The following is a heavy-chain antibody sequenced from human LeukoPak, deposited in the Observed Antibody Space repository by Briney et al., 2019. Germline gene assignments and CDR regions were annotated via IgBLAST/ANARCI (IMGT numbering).Heavy chain of an antibody. CDR3: ARLRSTYWYFDL. J-gene: IGHJ2*01. CDR2: IYTSGNT. CDR1: GGSISIYY. Sequence: SETLSLTCIVSGGSISIYYWSWIRQPAGKGLEWIGRIYTSGNTHYNPSLKSRVTMSVDTSKNQFSLNLSSVTAADTAVYFCARLRSTYWYFDLWGRGTLVTVSS. V-gene: IGHV4-4*07. D-gene: IGHD1-26*01.